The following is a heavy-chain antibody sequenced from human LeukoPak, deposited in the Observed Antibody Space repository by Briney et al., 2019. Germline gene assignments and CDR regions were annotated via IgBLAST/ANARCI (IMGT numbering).Heavy chain of an antibody. CDR1: GASMTSNTYF. Sequence: PSETLSLTCTVSGASMTSNTYFWGWIRQPPGKGLEWVSAISGSGGSTNYVDSVKGRFTISRDNSKNTLYLQMNSLRAEDTALYYCAKDPRITKNYYYYYYMDVWGKGTTVTVSS. CDR3: AKDPRITKNYYYYYYMDV. V-gene: IGHV3-23*01. CDR2: ISGSGGST. J-gene: IGHJ6*03. D-gene: IGHD3-3*01.